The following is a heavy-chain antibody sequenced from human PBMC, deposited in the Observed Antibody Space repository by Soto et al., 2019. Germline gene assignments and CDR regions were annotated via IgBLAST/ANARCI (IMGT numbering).Heavy chain of an antibody. CDR3: ARVSGP. CDR1: GGSINSYY. CDR2: IYYSGST. Sequence: PSETLSLTCTVSGGSINSYYWSWIRQPPGKGLEWIGYIYYSGSTNYNPSLKSRVTISVDTSKNQFSLKLSSVTAADTAVYYCARVSGPWGQGTLVTVSS. V-gene: IGHV4-59*12. J-gene: IGHJ5*02.